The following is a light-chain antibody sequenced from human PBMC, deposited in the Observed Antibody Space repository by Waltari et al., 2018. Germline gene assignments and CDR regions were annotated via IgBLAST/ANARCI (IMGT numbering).Light chain of an antibody. CDR2: DVS. CDR1: QDIKTY. J-gene: IGKJ4*01. V-gene: IGKV1-33*01. CDR3: QQYEDEST. Sequence: DVQMTQSPSSLSASVGDRVTITCQASQDIKTYLNWYQQKSGKAPKVVIYDVSHLATGVPSRLSGTGYGTQFTLTISSLQPEDIATYYCQQYEDESTFGGGTKVEVK.